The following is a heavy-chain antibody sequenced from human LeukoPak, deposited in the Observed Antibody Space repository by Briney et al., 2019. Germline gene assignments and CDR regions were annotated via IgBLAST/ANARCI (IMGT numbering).Heavy chain of an antibody. CDR1: GFTFSSYC. CDR2: ISYDGSNK. CDR3: ARGVRVQTTVAVAGIGIDY. V-gene: IGHV3-30*03. J-gene: IGHJ4*02. D-gene: IGHD6-19*01. Sequence: GGSLRLSCAASGFTFSSYCMHWVRQAPGKGLEWVAVISYDGSNKYYADSVKGRFTISRDNSKNTLYLQMNSLRAEDTAVYYCARGVRVQTTVAVAGIGIDYWGQGTLVTVSS.